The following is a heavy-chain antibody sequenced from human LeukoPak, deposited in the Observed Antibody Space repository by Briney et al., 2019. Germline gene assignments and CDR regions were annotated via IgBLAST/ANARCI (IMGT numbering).Heavy chain of an antibody. D-gene: IGHD4-23*01. CDR2: INLNSVGT. CDR3: ARAFDSGGNPYDN. Sequence: SVYVSCKASGYTFTGYYIHCGRQAAGQWREWLGWINLNSVGTNHAQKCQGRVTATRDTSRPTAYIERSRLLSDDTARYYCARAFDSGGNPYDNWGHGDLLT. CDR1: GYTFTGYY. V-gene: IGHV1-2*02. J-gene: IGHJ4*01.